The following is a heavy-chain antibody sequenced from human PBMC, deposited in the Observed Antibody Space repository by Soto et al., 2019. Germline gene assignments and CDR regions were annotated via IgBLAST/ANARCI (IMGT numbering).Heavy chain of an antibody. CDR2: ISTYNGDT. V-gene: IGHV1-18*01. CDR1: GYSFTTYG. J-gene: IGHJ4*02. D-gene: IGHD2-8*01. CDR3: ARTEGRSTRGDY. Sequence: ASVKVSCKASGYSFTTYGVTWVRQAPGQGLEWMGWISTYNGDTRVAQQHQGRVTLTTDTSTNAAHMELRSMRSDDTAIYYCARTEGRSTRGDYWGQGTLVTVYS.